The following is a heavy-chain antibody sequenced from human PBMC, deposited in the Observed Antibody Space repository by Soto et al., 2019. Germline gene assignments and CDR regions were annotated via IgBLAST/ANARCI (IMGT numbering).Heavy chain of an antibody. V-gene: IGHV4-39*01. J-gene: IGHJ3*02. CDR1: GGSISSAGYY. CDR2: IYYSGST. CDR3: ASNEPNYYDSSGLDAFDI. Sequence: SETLSLTCSVSGGSISSAGYYWGWIRQPPGKGLEWIGSIYYSGSTYYNPSLKSRVTISVDTSKNQFSLKLSSVTAADTAVYYCASNEPNYYDSSGLDAFDIWGQGTMVTVSS. D-gene: IGHD3-22*01.